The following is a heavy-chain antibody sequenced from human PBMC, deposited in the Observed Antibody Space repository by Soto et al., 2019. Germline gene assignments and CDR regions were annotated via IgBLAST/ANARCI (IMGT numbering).Heavy chain of an antibody. J-gene: IGHJ4*02. CDR3: ARRYGWLYFDY. Sequence: QLQLQESGPGLVKPWETLSLTCTVSGDSISSSNYFWGWIRQPPGKGLEWIGTIFYSGSTYYNPSIKRRVTISVDTSKNQFSLKLTSVTAADTALYYCARRYGWLYFDYWGQGSLVTVSS. CDR2: IFYSGST. D-gene: IGHD6-19*01. CDR1: GDSISSSNYF. V-gene: IGHV4-39*01.